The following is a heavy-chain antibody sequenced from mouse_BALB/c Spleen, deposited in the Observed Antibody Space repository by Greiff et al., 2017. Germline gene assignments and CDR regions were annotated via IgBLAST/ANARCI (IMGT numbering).Heavy chain of an antibody. Sequence: VQLQQSGPSLVKPSQTLSLTCSVTGDSITSGYWNWIRKFPGNKLEYMGYISYSGSTYYNPSLKSRISITRDTSKNQYYLQLNSVTTEDTATYYCARGPNGYYSWYFDVWGAGTTVTVSS. CDR1: GDSITSGY. V-gene: IGHV3-8*02. D-gene: IGHD2-12*01. CDR3: ARGPNGYYSWYFDV. CDR2: ISYSGST. J-gene: IGHJ1*01.